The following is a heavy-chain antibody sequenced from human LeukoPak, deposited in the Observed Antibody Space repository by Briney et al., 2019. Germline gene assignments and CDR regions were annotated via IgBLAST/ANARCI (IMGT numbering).Heavy chain of an antibody. Sequence: GGSLRLSCAASGFTFSSYAMSWVRQAPGKGLEWVSAISGSGGSTYYADSVKGRFTISRDNSKNTLYLQMNSLRAEDTAVYYCARRSDIVATIGTFDYWGQGTLVTVSS. V-gene: IGHV3-23*01. D-gene: IGHD5-12*01. CDR1: GFTFSSYA. CDR3: ARRSDIVATIGTFDY. CDR2: ISGSGGST. J-gene: IGHJ4*02.